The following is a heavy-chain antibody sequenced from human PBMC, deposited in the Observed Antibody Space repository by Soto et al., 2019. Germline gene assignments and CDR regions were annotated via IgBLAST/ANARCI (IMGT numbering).Heavy chain of an antibody. J-gene: IGHJ5*02. V-gene: IGHV4-30-4*01. D-gene: IGHD2-15*01. CDR1: GGSISSGDYY. CDR2: IYYSGST. Sequence: PSETLSLTCTVSGGSISSGDYYWSWIRQPPGKGREWIGYIYYSGSTYYNPSLKSRVTISVDTSKNQFSLKLSSVTAADTAVYYCARGAVRYCSGGSCYTNWFDPWGQGTLVTVS. CDR3: ARGAVRYCSGGSCYTNWFDP.